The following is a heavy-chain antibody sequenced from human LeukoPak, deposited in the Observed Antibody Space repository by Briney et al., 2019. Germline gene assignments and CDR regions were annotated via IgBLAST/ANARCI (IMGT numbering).Heavy chain of an antibody. CDR2: VYYSGST. CDR3: ARIHRYCSGGACYVLDN. D-gene: IGHD2-15*01. J-gene: IGHJ4*02. V-gene: IGHV4-59*01. CDR1: GGSFSGYY. Sequence: KTSETLSLTCAVYGGSFSGYYWSWIRQPPGRGLEWIGYVYYSGSTNYNPSFKSRITISVDTSRNQFSLQLSSVTAADTAVYYCARIHRYCSGGACYVLDNWGQGTLVAVSS.